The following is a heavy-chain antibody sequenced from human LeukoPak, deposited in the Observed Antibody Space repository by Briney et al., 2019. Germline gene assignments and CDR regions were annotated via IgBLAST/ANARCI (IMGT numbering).Heavy chain of an antibody. CDR1: GGTFSSYA. CDR3: ARTSQYYYDSSGRGLDY. V-gene: IGHV1-69*04. Sequence: SVKVSCKASGGTFSSYAISWVRQAPGQGLEWMGRIIPILGIANYAQKFQGRVTITADKSTSTAYMELSSLRSEDTAVYYCARTSQYYYDSSGRGLDYWGQGTLVTVSS. D-gene: IGHD3-22*01. CDR2: IIPILGIA. J-gene: IGHJ4*02.